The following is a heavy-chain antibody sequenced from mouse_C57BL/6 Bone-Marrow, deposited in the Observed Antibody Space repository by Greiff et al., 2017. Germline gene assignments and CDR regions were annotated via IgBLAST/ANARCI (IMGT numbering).Heavy chain of an antibody. J-gene: IGHJ3*01. CDR2: IDPSDSYT. CDR3: ARECGDSSGYPAWFAY. D-gene: IGHD3-2*02. V-gene: IGHV1-69*01. CDR1: GYTFTSYW. Sequence: QVQLQQPGAELVMPGASVKLSCKASGYTFTSYWMHWVKQRPGQGLEWIGEIDPSDSYTKYNQKFKGKSTLTVDKSSSTAYMQLSSLTSEDAAVSDWARECGDSSGYPAWFAYWGQGTLVTVSA.